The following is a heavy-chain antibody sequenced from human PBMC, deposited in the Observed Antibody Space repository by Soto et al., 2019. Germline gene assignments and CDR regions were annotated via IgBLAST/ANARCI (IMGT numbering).Heavy chain of an antibody. Sequence: SETLSLTCAVSGRSISSVGYYWSWVRQHPGKGLEWIGSISYTGNTYCNPSLENRLSISLDTSENRFYLRLNSVTAADTAIYYCARPNDYWNGYGPFDYWGQGSLVTVSS. J-gene: IGHJ4*02. CDR2: ISYTGNT. CDR1: GRSISSVGYY. V-gene: IGHV4-31*11. D-gene: IGHD3-3*01. CDR3: ARPNDYWNGYGPFDY.